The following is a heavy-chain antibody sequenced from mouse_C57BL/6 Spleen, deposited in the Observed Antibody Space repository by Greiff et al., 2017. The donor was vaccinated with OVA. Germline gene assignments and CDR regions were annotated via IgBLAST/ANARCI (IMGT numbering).Heavy chain of an antibody. CDR1: GFTFSDFY. CDR3: ARDAGYYGSSGYFDV. CDR2: SRNKANDYTT. D-gene: IGHD1-1*01. J-gene: IGHJ1*03. Sequence: EVKLVESGGGLVQSGRSLRLSCATSGFTFSDFYMEWVRQAPGKGLEWIAASRNKANDYTTEYSASVKGRFIVSRDTSQSILYLQMNALRAEDTAIYYCARDAGYYGSSGYFDVWGTGTTVTVSS. V-gene: IGHV7-1*01.